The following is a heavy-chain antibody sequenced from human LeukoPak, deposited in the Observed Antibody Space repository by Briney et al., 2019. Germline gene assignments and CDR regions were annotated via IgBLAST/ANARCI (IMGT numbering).Heavy chain of an antibody. Sequence: PGASVKVSCKASGYTFTSYGISWVRQAPGQGLEWMGWISAYNGNTNYAQKLQGRVTMTTDTSTSTAYMELRSLRSDDTAVYYCARVFSPPLAWIQIGLDMDVWGQGTTVTVSS. V-gene: IGHV1-18*01. J-gene: IGHJ6*02. CDR2: ISAYNGNT. D-gene: IGHD5-18*01. CDR1: GYTFTSYG. CDR3: ARVFSPPLAWIQIGLDMDV.